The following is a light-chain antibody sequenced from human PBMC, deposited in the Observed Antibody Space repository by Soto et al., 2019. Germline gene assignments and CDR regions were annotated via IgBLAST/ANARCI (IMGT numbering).Light chain of an antibody. Sequence: QSALTQPASVSGSPGQSIAISCTGTSSDIGSYHYVSWYQHHPGKAPKLIIYEVSNRPSGVPDRFSGSKSGNTASLTISGLQAEDEADYYCSSYASSSTLVFGGGTKLTVL. V-gene: IGLV2-14*01. CDR3: SSYASSSTLV. J-gene: IGLJ2*01. CDR2: EVS. CDR1: SSDIGSYHY.